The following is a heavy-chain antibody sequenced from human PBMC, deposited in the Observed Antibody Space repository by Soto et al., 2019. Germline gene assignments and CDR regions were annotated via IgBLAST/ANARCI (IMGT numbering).Heavy chain of an antibody. CDR2: MSGSSSTT. CDR3: AKDQERELPRVIDF. V-gene: IGHV3-23*01. Sequence: GGSLRLSCATSGLTFSNYAMSWVRQAPGGGLGWVSSMSGSSSTTYYADSVRGRFTISRDRSKNALYLQMSSLRAEDTALYYCAKDQERELPRVIDFWGQGTLVTVSS. CDR1: GLTFSNYA. J-gene: IGHJ4*02. D-gene: IGHD1-7*01.